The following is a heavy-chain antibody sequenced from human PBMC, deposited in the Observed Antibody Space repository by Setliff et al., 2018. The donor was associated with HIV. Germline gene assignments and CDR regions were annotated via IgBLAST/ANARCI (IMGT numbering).Heavy chain of an antibody. Sequence: SETLSLTCTVSDDPINSFYWSWIRQPPGKGLEWIGYIYTSGSTNYNPSLEGRVTISVDTSKNQFSLKLSFVTAADTAVYYCARTPEDYDQYFFDRWGQGTLVTVSS. V-gene: IGHV4-4*09. CDR3: ARTPEDYDQYFFDR. D-gene: IGHD3-22*01. J-gene: IGHJ4*02. CDR1: DDPINSFY. CDR2: IYTSGST.